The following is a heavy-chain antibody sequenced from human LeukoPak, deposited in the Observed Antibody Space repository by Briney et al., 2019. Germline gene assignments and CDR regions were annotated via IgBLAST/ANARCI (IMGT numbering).Heavy chain of an antibody. CDR2: IYYSGST. D-gene: IGHD4-23*01. CDR1: GGSISSYY. V-gene: IGHV4-59*01. J-gene: IGHJ6*02. CDR3: ARDGVVTSPYYYYGMDV. Sequence: SETLSLTCTVSGGSISSYYWSWIRQPPGKGLEWIGYIYYSGSTNYNPSLKSRVTISVDTSKNQFSLKLNSVTAADTAVYYCARDGVVTSPYYYYGMDVWGQGTTVTVSS.